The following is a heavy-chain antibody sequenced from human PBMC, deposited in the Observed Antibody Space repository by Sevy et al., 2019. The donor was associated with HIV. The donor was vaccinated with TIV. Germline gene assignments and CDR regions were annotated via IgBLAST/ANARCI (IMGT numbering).Heavy chain of an antibody. J-gene: IGHJ4*02. V-gene: IGHV7-4-1*02. CDR1: GYTFTTYA. CDR2: INTNTGNP. CDR3: ARDHEGSSGWYVHFDY. Sequence: ASVKVSCKASGYTFTTYAMSWVRQAPGQGLEWLGWINTNTGNPTYAQGFTGRFVFSLDTSVSTAYLQISSLKAEDTAVYYCARDHEGSSGWYVHFDYWAREPWSPSPQ. D-gene: IGHD6-19*01.